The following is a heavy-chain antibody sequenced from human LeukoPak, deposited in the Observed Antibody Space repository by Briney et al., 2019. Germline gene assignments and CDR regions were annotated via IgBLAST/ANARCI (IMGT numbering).Heavy chain of an antibody. V-gene: IGHV3-23*01. D-gene: IGHD6-19*01. CDR1: GFSVSTSG. Sequence: GGSLRLSCTVSGFSVSTSGMSWVRQAQGKGLQTISAISVDGESAYYADSVKGRFTISRDNSKNTLYLQMSSLRLEDTAVYYCAQGVGSGWYPHWGQGSLVSVSS. CDR3: AQGVGSGWYPH. J-gene: IGHJ4*02. CDR2: ISVDGESA.